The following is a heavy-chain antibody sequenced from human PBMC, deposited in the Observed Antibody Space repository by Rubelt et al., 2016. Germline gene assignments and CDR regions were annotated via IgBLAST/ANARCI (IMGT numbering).Heavy chain of an antibody. CDR3: ARDSSTSF. CDR2: MNPNSGNT. CDR1: GYTFTSYD. Sequence: QVQLVQSGAEVKKPGASVKVSCKASGYTFTSYDINWVRQATGQGLEWMGWMNPNSGNTVYAGKFHGEVTSARNTSVRTAYMELSSLRSEDTAVYYGARDSSTSFWGQGTLVTVSS. J-gene: IGHJ4*02. D-gene: IGHD6-6*01. V-gene: IGHV1-8*01.